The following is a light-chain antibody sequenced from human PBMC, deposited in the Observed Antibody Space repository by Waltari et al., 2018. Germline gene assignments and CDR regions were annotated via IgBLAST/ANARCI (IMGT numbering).Light chain of an antibody. CDR1: SSDVAGYNY. CDR3: SSYTSSSVYV. CDR2: EVS. J-gene: IGLJ1*01. V-gene: IGLV2-14*01. Sequence: QSALPQPASVSGSPGQSITISCTGTSSDVAGYNYVSWYQQHPGKAPKLLIYEVSNRPSGVSNRFSGSKSGNTASLTISGLQAEDDADYYCSSYTSSSVYVFGTGTRVTVL.